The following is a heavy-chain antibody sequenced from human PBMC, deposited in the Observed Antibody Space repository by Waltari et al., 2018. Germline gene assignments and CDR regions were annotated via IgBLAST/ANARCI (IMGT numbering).Heavy chain of an antibody. CDR3: ARDRSSSWFEYFQH. CDR1: GFTFSSYS. Sequence: EVQLVESGGGLVQPGGSLRLSCAASGFTFSSYSMNWVRPAPGKGLEWVSYISSSSSTIYYADSVKGRFTISRDNAKNSLYLQMNSLRAEDTAVYYCARDRSSSWFEYFQHWGQGTLVTVSS. J-gene: IGHJ1*01. V-gene: IGHV3-48*01. CDR2: ISSSSSTI. D-gene: IGHD6-13*01.